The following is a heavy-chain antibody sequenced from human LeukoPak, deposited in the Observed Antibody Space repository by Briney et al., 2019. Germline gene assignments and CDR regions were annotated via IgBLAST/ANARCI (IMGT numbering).Heavy chain of an antibody. J-gene: IGHJ4*02. Sequence: ASVKVSCKASGYTFTSYYMHWVRQAPGQGLEWMGIINPSGGSTSYAQKFQGRVTITADESTSTAYMELSSLRSEDTAVYYCARETTVTTRRGYYFDYWGQGTLVTVSS. CDR3: ARETTVTTRRGYYFDY. CDR1: GYTFTSYY. V-gene: IGHV1-46*01. CDR2: INPSGGST. D-gene: IGHD4-17*01.